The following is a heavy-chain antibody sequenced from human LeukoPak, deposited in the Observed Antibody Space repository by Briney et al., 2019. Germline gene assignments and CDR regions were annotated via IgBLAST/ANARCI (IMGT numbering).Heavy chain of an antibody. CDR3: VRESDYFDY. V-gene: IGHV5-51*01. CDR2: IYPGDSDT. Sequence: PGESLKISCKGSGYSFTNYWIGWVRQMPGKGLEWMGIIYPGDSDTRYSPSFQGHVTIAADKSISTAYLQWSSLKASDTAMYYCVRESDYFDYWGQGTLVTVSS. CDR1: GYSFTNYW. J-gene: IGHJ4*02. D-gene: IGHD3-10*01.